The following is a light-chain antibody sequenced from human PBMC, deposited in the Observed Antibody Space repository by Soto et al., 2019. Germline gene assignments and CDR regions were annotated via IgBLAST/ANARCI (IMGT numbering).Light chain of an antibody. J-gene: IGKJ1*01. CDR1: QTISTL. Sequence: DIQMTQSPSTLSASVGDRVTITCRASQTISTLLAWYQQRPGKAPNLLIYKASSLESGVPSRFSGSGSGTEFTLPTSSLQPDDFATYFCKQYSTYPWTFGQGTKVEVK. CDR3: KQYSTYPWT. V-gene: IGKV1-5*03. CDR2: KAS.